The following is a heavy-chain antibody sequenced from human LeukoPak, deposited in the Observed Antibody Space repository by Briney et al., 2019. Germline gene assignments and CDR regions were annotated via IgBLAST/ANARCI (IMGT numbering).Heavy chain of an antibody. CDR3: ARKSASGNYPLDY. CDR1: GFTFSSNW. Sequence: GGSLRLSCAASGFTFSSNWMSWVRQAPGKGLEWVSVMSADSATTFYADSVKGRFTISRDNAKNTVFLQMSSLRAEDTALYYCARKSASGNYPLDYWGQGTLVTVSS. D-gene: IGHD3-10*01. CDR2: MSADSATT. V-gene: IGHV3-23*01. J-gene: IGHJ4*02.